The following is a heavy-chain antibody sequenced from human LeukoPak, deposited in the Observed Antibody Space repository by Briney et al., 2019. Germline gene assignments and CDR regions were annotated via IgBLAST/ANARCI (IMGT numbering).Heavy chain of an antibody. CDR1: GFTFSSYT. V-gene: IGHV3-23*01. CDR3: ARSHTSSSWYFDY. Sequence: GGSLRLSCAASGFTFSSYTMNWVRQAPGKGLEWVSAITGSGANTYYADSVKGRFTISRDNSKNTLYLQMNSLRAEDTAVYYCARSHTSSSWYFDYWGQGTLVTVSS. D-gene: IGHD6-13*01. J-gene: IGHJ4*02. CDR2: ITGSGANT.